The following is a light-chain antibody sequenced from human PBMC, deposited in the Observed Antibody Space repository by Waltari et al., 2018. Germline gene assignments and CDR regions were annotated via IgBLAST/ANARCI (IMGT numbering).Light chain of an antibody. J-gene: IGLJ3*02. Sequence: QSVLTQPPSASGTPGQRVTISCSGSSSNIGSNTVNWYQQLPGTTPKLLIYDNDQLPSGVPDRFSGSKSGTSASLAISGLQSEDESDYYCAAWDDSLNGFWVFGGGTKLTVL. CDR2: DND. V-gene: IGLV1-44*01. CDR1: SSNIGSNT. CDR3: AAWDDSLNGFWV.